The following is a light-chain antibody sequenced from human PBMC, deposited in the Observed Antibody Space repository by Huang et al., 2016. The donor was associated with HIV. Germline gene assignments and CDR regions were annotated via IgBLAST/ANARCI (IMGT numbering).Light chain of an antibody. CDR2: GAS. V-gene: IGKV3-20*01. CDR1: QSVFNNNY. J-gene: IGKJ1*01. Sequence: PGESATLSCSASQSVFNNNYLAWYQQKPGQAPRLLIFGASSTATGISDRFRGSGSGTDFTLTISRLEPEDFAVYYCQQYGSSLAFGPGTKVEIK. CDR3: QQYGSSLA.